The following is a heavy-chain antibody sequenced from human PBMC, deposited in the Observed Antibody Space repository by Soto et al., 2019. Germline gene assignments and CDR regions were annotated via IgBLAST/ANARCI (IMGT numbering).Heavy chain of an antibody. CDR1: GFTFSDYY. J-gene: IGHJ6*02. V-gene: IGHV3-11*01. CDR3: ARDGNSGSYSYYYYGMDV. Sequence: QVQLVESGGGLVKPGGSLRLSCAASGFTFSDYYMSWIRQAPGKGLEWVSYISSSGSTIYYAYSVKGRFTISRDNAKNSLDLQMNSLRAEDTAVYYCARDGNSGSYSYYYYGMDVWGQGTTVTVSS. CDR2: ISSSGSTI. D-gene: IGHD1-26*01.